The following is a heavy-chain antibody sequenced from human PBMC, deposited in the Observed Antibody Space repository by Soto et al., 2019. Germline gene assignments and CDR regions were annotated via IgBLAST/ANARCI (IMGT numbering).Heavy chain of an antibody. J-gene: IGHJ4*02. D-gene: IGHD6-19*01. CDR1: GGSFSGYY. CDR3: ARADDSSGGDYYFDY. V-gene: IGHV4-34*01. CDR2: INHSGST. Sequence: SETLSLTCAVYGGSFSGYYWSWIRQPPGKGLEWIGEINHSGSTNYNPSLKSRVTISVDTSKNQFSLKLSSVTAADTAVYYCARADDSSGGDYYFDYWGQGTLVTVSS.